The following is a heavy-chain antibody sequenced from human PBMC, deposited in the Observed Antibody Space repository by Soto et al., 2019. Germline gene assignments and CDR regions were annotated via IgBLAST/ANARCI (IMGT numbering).Heavy chain of an antibody. CDR1: GFTFGDYT. Sequence: QTGGSLRLSCVASGFTFGDYTMSWFRQAPGGGMEWVSFIRSKAYGATTEYAASVKGRFTISRGDSKSIAYLQMNSLKSEDTAVYYCARALASYANDDFYGMDGWGQGTTVTVSS. D-gene: IGHD4-17*01. CDR2: IRSKAYGATT. V-gene: IGHV3-49*03. J-gene: IGHJ6*02. CDR3: ARALASYANDDFYGMDG.